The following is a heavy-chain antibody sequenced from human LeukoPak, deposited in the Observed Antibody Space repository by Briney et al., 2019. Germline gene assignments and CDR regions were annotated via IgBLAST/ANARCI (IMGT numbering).Heavy chain of an antibody. D-gene: IGHD3-16*01. V-gene: IGHV1-18*01. CDR1: GYTFTSYG. J-gene: IGHJ5*02. CDR2: ISAYNGNT. Sequence: ASVNVSCTASGYTFTSYGISWVRQAPGQGLEWMGWISAYNGNTNYAQKLQGRVAMTTDTSTSTAYMELRSLRSDDTAVYYCARVLYKSLADPWGQGTLVTVSS. CDR3: ARVLYKSLADP.